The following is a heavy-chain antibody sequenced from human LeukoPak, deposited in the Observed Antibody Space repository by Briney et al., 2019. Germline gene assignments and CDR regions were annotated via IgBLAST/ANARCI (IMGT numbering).Heavy chain of an antibody. CDR2: IRYDGSNK. CDR1: GFTFSSYG. J-gene: IGHJ3*02. D-gene: IGHD3-22*01. Sequence: GGSLRLSCAASGFTFSSYGVHWVRQAPGKGLEWVAFIRYDGSNKYYADSVKGRFTISRDNSKNTLYLQMNSLRAEDTAVYYCAKIGLYDSSGYYYRPIGAFDIWGQGTMVTVSS. V-gene: IGHV3-30*02. CDR3: AKIGLYDSSGYYYRPIGAFDI.